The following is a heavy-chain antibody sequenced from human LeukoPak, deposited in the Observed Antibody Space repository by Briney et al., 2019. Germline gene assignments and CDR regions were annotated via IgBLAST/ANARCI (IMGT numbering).Heavy chain of an antibody. CDR3: ARVGVTADFDY. CDR2: IYYSGSS. Sequence: ASETLSLTCTVSGGSISSSSYYWGWVRQPPGKELEWIGSIYYSGSSHYNPSLKSRVSMSRDTAKNQFSLNLSSVTAADTAVYYCARVGVTADFDYWGQGTLVTVSS. D-gene: IGHD1-26*01. CDR1: GGSISSSSYY. J-gene: IGHJ4*02. V-gene: IGHV4-39*07.